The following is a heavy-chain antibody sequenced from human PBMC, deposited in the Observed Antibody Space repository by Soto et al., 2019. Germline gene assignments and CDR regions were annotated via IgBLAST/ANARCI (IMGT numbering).Heavy chain of an antibody. CDR1: GGTFSSYA. J-gene: IGHJ6*02. D-gene: IGHD3-3*01. Sequence: ASVKVSCKASGGTFSSYAISWVRQAPGQGLEWMGGIIPIFGTANYAQKFQGRVTITADESTSTAYMELSSLRSEDTAVYYCARAFQIDDFWSGYRRTYYYYGMDVWGQGTTVTVSS. CDR2: IIPIFGTA. CDR3: ARAFQIDDFWSGYRRTYYYYGMDV. V-gene: IGHV1-69*13.